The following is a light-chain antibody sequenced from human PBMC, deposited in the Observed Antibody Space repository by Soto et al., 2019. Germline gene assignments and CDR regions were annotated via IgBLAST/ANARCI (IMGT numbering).Light chain of an antibody. J-gene: IGKJ1*01. CDR3: HQYNSYTWT. CDR1: QSVSDW. CDR2: DAS. Sequence: IPMTQSPSTLSASVGDRVTITCRASQSVSDWLAWYQQKPGKAPKLLIYDASRLESAVPSRFSGSGSQTEFTLTISSRHPDDFATYYCHQYNSYTWTFGQGTKVELK. V-gene: IGKV1-5*01.